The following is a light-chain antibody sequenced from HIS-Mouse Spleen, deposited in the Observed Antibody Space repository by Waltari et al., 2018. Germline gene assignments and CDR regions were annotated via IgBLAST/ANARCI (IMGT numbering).Light chain of an antibody. CDR3: QQYYSTPWT. CDR1: QSVLYTSNNKNY. V-gene: IGKV4-1*01. CDR2: WAS. Sequence: DIVMTQSPDSLAVSLGERATINCKSSQSVLYTSNNKNYLALYQQKPGQPPKLPIYWASTRESGVPDRFSGSGSGTDFTLTISSLQAEDVAVYYCQQYYSTPWTFGQGTKVEIK. J-gene: IGKJ1*01.